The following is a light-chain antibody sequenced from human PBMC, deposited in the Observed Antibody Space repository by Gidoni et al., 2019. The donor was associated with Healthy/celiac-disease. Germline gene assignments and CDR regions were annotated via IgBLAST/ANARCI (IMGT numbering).Light chain of an antibody. CDR2: DAS. J-gene: IGKJ5*01. CDR3: QQRGNWPPNT. V-gene: IGKV3-11*01. Sequence: EIVVTQSPATLPLSPGERATLSCRASQSVSSYLAWYQQKPGQAPRLLIYDASNRATGIPARFSGSGSGTDFTLTISSLEPEDFAVYYCQQRGNWPPNTFGQGTRLEIK. CDR1: QSVSSY.